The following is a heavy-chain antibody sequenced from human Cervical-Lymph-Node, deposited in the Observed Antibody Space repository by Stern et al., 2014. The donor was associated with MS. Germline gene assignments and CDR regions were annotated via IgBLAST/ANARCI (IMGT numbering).Heavy chain of an antibody. V-gene: IGHV1-18*01. Sequence: MQLGESGAEVKKPGASGKVSCKASGYTFNSYGISWVRQAPGQGLEWMGWISAYNGNTNYAQKLQGRVIMTTDTSTSTAYMELRSLRSDDTAVYYCARGLLGSENAFDIWGQGTMVTVSS. CDR2: ISAYNGNT. J-gene: IGHJ3*02. CDR1: GYTFNSYG. D-gene: IGHD2-15*01. CDR3: ARGLLGSENAFDI.